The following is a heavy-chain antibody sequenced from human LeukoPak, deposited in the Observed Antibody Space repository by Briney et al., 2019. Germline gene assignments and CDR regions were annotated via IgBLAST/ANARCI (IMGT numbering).Heavy chain of an antibody. CDR3: ARSPSGSSSRWFDP. CDR2: IYYSGST. D-gene: IGHD1-26*01. V-gene: IGHV4-59*12. J-gene: IGHJ5*02. Sequence: PSETLSLTCTVSGGSISSYYWSWIRQPPGKGLEWIGNIYYSGSTNYNPSLKSRVTISVDKSKNQFSLKLSSVTAADTAVYYCARSPSGSSSRWFDPWGQGTLVTVSS. CDR1: GGSISSYY.